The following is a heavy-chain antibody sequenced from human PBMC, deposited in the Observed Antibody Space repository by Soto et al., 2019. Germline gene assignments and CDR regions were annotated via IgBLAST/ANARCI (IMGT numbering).Heavy chain of an antibody. V-gene: IGHV4-39*01. CDR1: GGSISSSSYY. Sequence: QLQLQESGPGLVKPSETLSLTCTVSGGSISSSSYYWGWIRQPPGKGLEWIGSIYYSGSTYYNPSLKSRVTISVDTSKNQFSLKLSSVTAADTAVYYCARGSGSYWARWFDPWGQGTLVTVSS. CDR2: IYYSGST. CDR3: ARGSGSYWARWFDP. J-gene: IGHJ5*02. D-gene: IGHD1-26*01.